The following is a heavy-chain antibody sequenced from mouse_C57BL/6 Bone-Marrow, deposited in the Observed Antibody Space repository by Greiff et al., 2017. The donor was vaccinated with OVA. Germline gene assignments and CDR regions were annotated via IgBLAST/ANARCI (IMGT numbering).Heavy chain of an antibody. V-gene: IGHV3-6*01. D-gene: IGHD2-4*01. CDR3: ARDGGLRRGAWFAY. J-gene: IGHJ3*01. CDR2: ISYDGSN. Sequence: EVQLQQSGPGLVKPSQSLSLTCSVTGYSITSGYYWNWIRQFPGNKLEWMGYISYDGSNNYNPSLKNRISITRDTSKNQFFLKLNSVTTEDTATYYCARDGGLRRGAWFAYWGQGTLVTVSA. CDR1: GYSITSGYY.